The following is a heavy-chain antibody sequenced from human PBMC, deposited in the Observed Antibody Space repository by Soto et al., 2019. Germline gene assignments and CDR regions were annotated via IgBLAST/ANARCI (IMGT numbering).Heavy chain of an antibody. CDR1: GGSISSSSYY. J-gene: IGHJ5*02. V-gene: IGHV4-39*01. Sequence: SETLSLTCTVSGGSISSSSYYWGWIRQPPGKGLEWIGSMYYSGKTYYNPSLKSGVTISVDTSKNQLSLKLSSVTAADTAVFYCARHYGGDIVQMLFSNWFDPWGQGTLVTVSS. CDR3: ARHYGGDIVQMLFSNWFDP. CDR2: MYYSGKT. D-gene: IGHD2-8*01.